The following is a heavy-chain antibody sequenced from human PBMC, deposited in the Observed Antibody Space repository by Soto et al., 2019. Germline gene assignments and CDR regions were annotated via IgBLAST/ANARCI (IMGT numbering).Heavy chain of an antibody. V-gene: IGHV3-21*01. Sequence: GGSLRLSCAASGFTFSSYSMNWVRQAPGKGLEWVSSISSGSGYIYYADSLKGRFTISRDNAKNSLYLQMNSLRAEDTAVYFCARLRYSSGEKWFDPWGQGTLVTVSS. CDR2: ISSGSGYI. CDR3: ARLRYSSGEKWFDP. CDR1: GFTFSSYS. J-gene: IGHJ5*02. D-gene: IGHD6-19*01.